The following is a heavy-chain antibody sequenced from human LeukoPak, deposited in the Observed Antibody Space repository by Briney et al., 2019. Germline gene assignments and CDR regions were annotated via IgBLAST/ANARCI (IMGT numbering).Heavy chain of an antibody. CDR2: ISYDGSNK. CDR1: GFTFSSYA. CDR3: ARGPIAAAGYFDY. D-gene: IGHD6-13*01. Sequence: GVSLTLSCAASGFTFSSYAMQGLRQAPGEGREGVGVISYDGSNKYYADSVKGRFTISRDNSKNTLYLQMNSLRAEDTAVYYCARGPIAAAGYFDYWGQGTLVTVSS. V-gene: IGHV3-30*04. J-gene: IGHJ4*02.